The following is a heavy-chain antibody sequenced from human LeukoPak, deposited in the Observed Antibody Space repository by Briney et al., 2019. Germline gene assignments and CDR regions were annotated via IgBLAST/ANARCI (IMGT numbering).Heavy chain of an antibody. J-gene: IGHJ4*02. V-gene: IGHV4-59*01. D-gene: IGHD6-19*01. CDR2: IYNSGST. Sequence: SSETLSLTCTVSRGSISSYYWSWIRQPPGKGLEWIGYIYNSGSTNYNPSLKSRVTISVDTSKNQFSLKLTSVTAADTAVYYCARDRYSSGWLDYWGQGTLVTVS. CDR3: ARDRYSSGWLDY. CDR1: RGSISSYY.